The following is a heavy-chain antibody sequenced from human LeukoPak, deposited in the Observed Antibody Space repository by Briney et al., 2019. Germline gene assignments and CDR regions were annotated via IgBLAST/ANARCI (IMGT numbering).Heavy chain of an antibody. Sequence: PSETLSLTCTVSGGSISSGDYYWSWIGQPPGKGLERIGYIYYSGSTYYNPSLKSRVTISVDTSKNQFSLKLSSVTAADTAVYYCARGKAIFGVVITNWFDPWGQGTLVTVSS. CDR3: ARGKAIFGVVITNWFDP. V-gene: IGHV4-30-4*01. D-gene: IGHD3-3*01. J-gene: IGHJ5*02. CDR2: IYYSGST. CDR1: GGSISSGDYY.